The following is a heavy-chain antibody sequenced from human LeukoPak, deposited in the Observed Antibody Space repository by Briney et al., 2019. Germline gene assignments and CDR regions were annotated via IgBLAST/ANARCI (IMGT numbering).Heavy chain of an antibody. CDR2: ISYDGSNK. CDR3: ARASVDLHYFDY. Sequence: AVISYDGSNKYYADSVKGRFTISRDNSKNTLYLQMNSLRAEDTAVYYCARASVDLHYFDYWGQGTLVTVSS. V-gene: IGHV3-30-3*01. D-gene: IGHD3-9*01. J-gene: IGHJ4*02.